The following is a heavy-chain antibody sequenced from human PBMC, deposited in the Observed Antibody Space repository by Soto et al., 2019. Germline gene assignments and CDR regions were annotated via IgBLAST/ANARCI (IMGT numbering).Heavy chain of an antibody. D-gene: IGHD6-13*01. CDR2: IYYSGST. Sequence: QLQLQESGPGLVKPSETLSLTCTVSGGSISSSSYYWGWIRQPPGKGLEWIGSIYYSGSTYYNPSLKSRVTISVDTSKNQFSLNLCSVTAADTAVYYCARSWCSAAAGTFYYWGQGTLVTVSS. CDR3: ARSWCSAAAGTFYY. CDR1: GGSISSSSYY. V-gene: IGHV4-39*01. J-gene: IGHJ4*02.